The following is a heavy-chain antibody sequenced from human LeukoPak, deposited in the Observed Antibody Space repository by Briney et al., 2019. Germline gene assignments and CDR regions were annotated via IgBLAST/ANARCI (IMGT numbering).Heavy chain of an antibody. CDR2: ISGSGGST. V-gene: IGHV3-23*01. CDR3: AKDLVYCSSTSCHYYYYGMDV. J-gene: IGHJ6*02. CDR1: GFTFSSYA. D-gene: IGHD2-2*01. Sequence: GGSLRLSCAASGFTFSSYAMSWVRQAPGEGLEWVSAISGSGGSTYYADSVKGRFTISRDNSKNTLYLQMNSLRAEDTAVYYCAKDLVYCSSTSCHYYYYGMDVWGQGTTVTVSS.